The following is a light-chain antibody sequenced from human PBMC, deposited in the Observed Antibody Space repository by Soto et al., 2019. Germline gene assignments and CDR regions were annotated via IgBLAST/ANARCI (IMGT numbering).Light chain of an antibody. J-gene: IGKJ4*01. CDR2: TAS. CDR3: QQDKSYPMT. V-gene: IGKV1-5*03. CDR1: QSISSW. Sequence: DSQMTQSPSTLSASIGDRVTITCRAGQSISSWLAWYQQKPGKAPKLLISTASTLQSGVPPRFSGSGSGTEFALTISSLQPDDFATYYCQQDKSYPMTFGGGTKVEIK.